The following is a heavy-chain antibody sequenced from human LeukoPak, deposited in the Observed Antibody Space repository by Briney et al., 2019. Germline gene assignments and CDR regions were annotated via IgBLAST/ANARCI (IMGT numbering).Heavy chain of an antibody. CDR1: GGSFSGYY. CDR3: ARGSGWYRSLDP. V-gene: IGHV4-34*01. D-gene: IGHD6-19*01. Sequence: SETLSLTCAVYGGSFSGYYWSWIRQPPGKGLEWIGEINHSGSTNYNPSLKSRVTISVDTSKNQFSLKLSSVTAADTAVYYCARGSGWYRSLDPWGQGTLVTVSS. CDR2: INHSGST. J-gene: IGHJ5*02.